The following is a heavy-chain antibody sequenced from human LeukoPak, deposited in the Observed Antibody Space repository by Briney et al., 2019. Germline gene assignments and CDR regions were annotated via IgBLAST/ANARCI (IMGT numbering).Heavy chain of an antibody. D-gene: IGHD1-26*01. CDR2: ISSSGSYI. V-gene: IGHV3-21*01. CDR3: ARAYSGSYPSAFDI. Sequence: GGSLRLSCAASGFPFRSYSMNWVRQAPGKGLEWVSSISSSGSYIYYADSVKGRFTISRDNAKNSLYLQMNSLRAEDTAVYYCARAYSGSYPSAFDIWGQGTMVTVSS. CDR1: GFPFRSYS. J-gene: IGHJ3*02.